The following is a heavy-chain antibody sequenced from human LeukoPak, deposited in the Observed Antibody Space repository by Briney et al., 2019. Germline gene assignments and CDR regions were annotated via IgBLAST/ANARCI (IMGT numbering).Heavy chain of an antibody. CDR1: GYTFTSYD. CDR3: ARGSPRIAAAGVYYYYYGMDV. Sequence: GASVRVSCQASGYTFTSYDINWVRPATGQGLEWMGWMNHNRGNTGYAQKFQRRVTMTRNTSISTAYMELSSLRSEDTAVYYCARGSPRIAAAGVYYYYYGMDVWGQGTTVTVSS. CDR2: MNHNRGNT. J-gene: IGHJ6*02. V-gene: IGHV1-8*01. D-gene: IGHD6-13*01.